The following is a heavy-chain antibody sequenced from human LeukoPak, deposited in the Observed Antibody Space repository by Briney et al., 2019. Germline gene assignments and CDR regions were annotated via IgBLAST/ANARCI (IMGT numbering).Heavy chain of an antibody. CDR1: GYGFTSYY. D-gene: IGHD1-26*01. J-gene: IGHJ5*02. CDR2: INPSGSST. V-gene: IGHV1-46*01. Sequence: ASVKVSCKASGYGFTSYYMHWVRQAPGQGLEWMGLINPSGSSTTYAQRFQGRVTMTRDISTSIDYMELTSLTSDDTAMYYCARDNSVGETAWWFDPWGQGTLVTVSS. CDR3: ARDNSVGETAWWFDP.